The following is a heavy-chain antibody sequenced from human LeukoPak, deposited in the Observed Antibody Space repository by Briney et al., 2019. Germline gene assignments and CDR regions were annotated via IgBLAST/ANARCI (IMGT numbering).Heavy chain of an antibody. J-gene: IGHJ4*02. V-gene: IGHV4-59*01. Sequence: SETLSLTCTVAGVSIRNYYWSWIRQPPGKGLEWIGYFYDSGHTNYNPSLKSRVTISVDTSKNQFSLQLFSVTAADTAVYFCASRGVVRGISYYFDYWGQGTLVTVSS. CDR2: FYDSGHT. D-gene: IGHD3-10*02. CDR1: GVSIRNYY. CDR3: ASRGVVRGISYYFDY.